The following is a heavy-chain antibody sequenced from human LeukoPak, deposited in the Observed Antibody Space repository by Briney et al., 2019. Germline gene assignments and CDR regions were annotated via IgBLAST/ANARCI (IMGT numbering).Heavy chain of an antibody. J-gene: IGHJ6*03. CDR3: AKARGAATYYYYYMDV. CDR2: IWYDGSNK. V-gene: IGHV3-33*06. Sequence: GGSLRLSYAVSGFSFSNYGMHWVRQAPGKGLEWVALIWYDGSNKYYADSVKGRFTISRDNSKNTLYLQMNTLRAEDTAVYYCAKARGAATYYYYYMDVWGKGTTVTVYS. D-gene: IGHD1-26*01. CDR1: GFSFSNYG.